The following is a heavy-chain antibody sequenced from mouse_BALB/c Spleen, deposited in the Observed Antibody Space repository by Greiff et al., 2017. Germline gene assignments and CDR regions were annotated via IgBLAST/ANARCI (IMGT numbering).Heavy chain of an antibody. CDR3: ARGNWAWFAY. D-gene: IGHD4-1*01. Sequence: QVQLKESGPGLVAPSQSLSITCTVSGFSLTSYGVHWVRQPPGKGLEWLGVIWAGGSTNYNSALMSRLSISKDNSKSQVFLKMNSLQTDDTAMYDCARGNWAWFAYWGQGTLGTVSA. CDR1: GFSLTSYG. CDR2: IWAGGST. J-gene: IGHJ3*01. V-gene: IGHV2-9*02.